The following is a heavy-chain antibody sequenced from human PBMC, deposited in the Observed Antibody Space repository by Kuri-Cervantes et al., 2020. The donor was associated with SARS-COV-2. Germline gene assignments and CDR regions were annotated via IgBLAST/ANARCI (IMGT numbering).Heavy chain of an antibody. CDR2: IKHDGSEK. J-gene: IGHJ3*02. Sequence: GGSLRLSCAASGFTFSGYWMTWVRQAPGKGLEWVANIKHDGSEKYYVDSVKGRFTISRDNSKNTLYLQMNSLRAEDTAVYYCARDRSDWGSFGAFDIWGQGTMVTVSS. D-gene: IGHD7-27*01. CDR1: GFTFSGYW. V-gene: IGHV3-7*01. CDR3: ARDRSDWGSFGAFDI.